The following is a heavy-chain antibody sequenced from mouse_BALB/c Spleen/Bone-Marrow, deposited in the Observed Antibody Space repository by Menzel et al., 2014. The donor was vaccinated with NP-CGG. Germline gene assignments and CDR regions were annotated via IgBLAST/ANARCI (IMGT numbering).Heavy chain of an antibody. CDR3: SKDGGYDYSCYFDY. J-gene: IGHJ2*01. CDR1: GFTFSSYS. V-gene: IGHV5-6-4*01. CDR2: ISSGGHDT. Sequence: EVKLVESGGGLVKPGGSLKLSCAASGFTFSSYSMSWVRQTPEKRLEWVATISSGGHDTYYPDSVKGRFTISRDDAKNTLYLQMGSLKSEDTAVYYCSKDGGYDYSCYFDYWGQGTTLTVSS. D-gene: IGHD2-4*01.